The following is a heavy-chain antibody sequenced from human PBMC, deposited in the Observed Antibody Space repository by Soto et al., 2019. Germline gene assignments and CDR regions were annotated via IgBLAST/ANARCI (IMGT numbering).Heavy chain of an antibody. CDR1: GFLFNSHA. CDR2: ISGRGSNT. D-gene: IGHD3-9*01. Sequence: PGGSLRLSCAASGFLFNSHAMSWVRRAPGKGLEWVAAISGRGSNTYYPDSVKGRFIVSRDNSKNKLYLQMNSLRAEGTAVYYCATEPPLVLTGYWGQGTLVTVSS. V-gene: IGHV3-23*01. J-gene: IGHJ4*02. CDR3: ATEPPLVLTGY.